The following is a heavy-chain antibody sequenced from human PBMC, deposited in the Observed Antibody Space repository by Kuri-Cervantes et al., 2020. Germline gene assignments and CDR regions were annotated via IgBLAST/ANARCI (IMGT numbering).Heavy chain of an antibody. V-gene: IGHV4-4*09. CDR1: GGSISNYF. CDR3: ASLFGELLYGWFDP. J-gene: IGHJ5*02. CDR2: IHDSGST. D-gene: IGHD3-10*02. Sequence: GSLRLSCTVSGGSISNYFWSWIRQPPENALEWIGYIHDSGSTNYNPSLKSRVTITVDTSKDQFSLKLTSLTATDTAVYYCASLFGELLYGWFDPWGQGTLVTVSS.